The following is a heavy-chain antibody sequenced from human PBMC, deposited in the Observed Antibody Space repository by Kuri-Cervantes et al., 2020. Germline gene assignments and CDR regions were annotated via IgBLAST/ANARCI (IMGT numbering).Heavy chain of an antibody. D-gene: IGHD3-10*01. CDR3: ASMVRAGAFDI. V-gene: IGHV3-7*02. CDR1: GFTFSSYW. Sequence: GGSLRLSCAASGFTFSSYWMSWVRQAPGKGLEWVANIKPDGSEKFYVDSVKGRFTISRDNAKNSLYLQMNSLRAEDTAVYYCASMVRAGAFDIWGQGTMVTVSS. CDR2: IKPDGSEK. J-gene: IGHJ3*02.